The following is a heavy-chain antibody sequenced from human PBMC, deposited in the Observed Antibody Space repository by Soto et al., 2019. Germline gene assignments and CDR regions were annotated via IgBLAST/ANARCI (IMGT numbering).Heavy chain of an antibody. CDR1: EFTFSSYA. CDR3: AREIERLLTY. V-gene: IGHV3-30*04. CDR2: ISYDGRNK. J-gene: IGHJ4*02. Sequence: GSLRLSCAASEFTFSSYAMHWVRQAPGKGLEWVTVISYDGRNKYYAGSVKGRFTISRDNSKNTLYLQMNSLRAEDTAVYYCAREIERLLTYWGQGTLVTVSS. D-gene: IGHD3-3*01.